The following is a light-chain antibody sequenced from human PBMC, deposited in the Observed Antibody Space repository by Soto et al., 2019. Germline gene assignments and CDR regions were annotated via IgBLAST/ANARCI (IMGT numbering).Light chain of an antibody. V-gene: IGLV2-14*01. CDR3: SSYSSSSTLV. CDR1: SSDVGGYNY. J-gene: IGLJ2*01. Sequence: QSALTQPASVSGSPGQSITISCTGTSSDVGGYNYVSWYQQHPGKAPKLMIYDVSHRPSEVSNRFSGSKSGNTASLTISGLQAEDEADYYCSSYSSSSTLVFGGGTKVTVL. CDR2: DVS.